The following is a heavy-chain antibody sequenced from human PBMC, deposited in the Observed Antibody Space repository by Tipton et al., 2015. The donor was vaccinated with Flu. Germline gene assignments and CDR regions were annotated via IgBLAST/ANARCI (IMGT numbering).Heavy chain of an antibody. CDR1: GGSFSSYY. CDR3: ASDLGYTYGYYH. V-gene: IGHV4-34*01. J-gene: IGHJ4*02. Sequence: TLSLTCAVYGGSFSSYYCSWIRQPPGKGLEWIGEINHSGSTNYNPSLKSRVTISVDTSKNQLYLKLSSVTAADTAIYYCASDLGYTYGYYHWGQGTLVTVSS. D-gene: IGHD5-18*01. CDR2: INHSGST.